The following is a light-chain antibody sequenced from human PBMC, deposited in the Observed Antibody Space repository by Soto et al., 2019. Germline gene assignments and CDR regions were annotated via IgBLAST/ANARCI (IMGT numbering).Light chain of an antibody. Sequence: QLVLTRPPSVSGAPGQRVTISCTGNNSNLGAGYDVHWYQQLPGAAPKLVIFGNRNRPSGVPERFSGSKSGTSASLAITGLQAEDEADYYCQAYDYSLTAFVFGGGTQLTVL. CDR3: QAYDYSLTAFV. J-gene: IGLJ3*02. CDR1: NSNLGAGYD. CDR2: GNR. V-gene: IGLV1-40*01.